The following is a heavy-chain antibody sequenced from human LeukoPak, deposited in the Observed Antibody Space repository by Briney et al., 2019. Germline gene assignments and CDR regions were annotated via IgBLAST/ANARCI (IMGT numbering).Heavy chain of an antibody. CDR1: GYTFTGYY. CDR3: ARTAPYAGSWNAKANSYYFDY. CDR2: INPNSGGT. J-gene: IGHJ4*02. Sequence: GASVKVSCKASGYTFTGYYMHWVRQAPGQGLEWMGRINPNSGGTNYAQKFQDWVTMTRDTSISTAYMELNSLRSEDTAVYYCARTAPYAGSWNAKANSYYFDYWGQGSLVTVSS. V-gene: IGHV1-2*04. D-gene: IGHD1-1*01.